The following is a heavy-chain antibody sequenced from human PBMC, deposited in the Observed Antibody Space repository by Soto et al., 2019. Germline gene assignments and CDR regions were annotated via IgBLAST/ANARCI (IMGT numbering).Heavy chain of an antibody. Sequence: PSETLSLTCTVSGGSLSSYYWSWIRQPPGKGLEWIGYIYYSGSTNYNPSLKSRVTISVDTSKNQFSLKMSSVTAADTAVHYCARLATRYYFDYWGQGTLVTVSS. CDR3: ARLATRYYFDY. J-gene: IGHJ4*02. D-gene: IGHD1-1*01. CDR2: IYYSGST. V-gene: IGHV4-59*01. CDR1: GGSLSSYY.